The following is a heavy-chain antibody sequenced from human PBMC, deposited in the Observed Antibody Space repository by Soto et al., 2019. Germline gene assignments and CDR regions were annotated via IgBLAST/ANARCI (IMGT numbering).Heavy chain of an antibody. CDR2: ISSSGNII. D-gene: IGHD4-17*01. CDR3: AKMSSVNDYDPVFS. J-gene: IGHJ4*02. V-gene: IGHV3-11*01. CDR1: GFTFSDYY. Sequence: QVQLVESGGGLVKTGGSLRIVCEASGFTFSDYYMSWVRQAPGKGLEWVSFISSSGNIIYYADSVKGRFTISRDNAKNSVYLQMSSLRAEDTALYFCAKMSSVNDYDPVFSWARGTLVPFSP.